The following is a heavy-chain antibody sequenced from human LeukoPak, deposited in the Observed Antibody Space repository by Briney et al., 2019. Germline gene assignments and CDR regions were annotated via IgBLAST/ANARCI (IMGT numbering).Heavy chain of an antibody. D-gene: IGHD3-22*01. Sequence: GGSLRLSCAASGFTFSSYWMSWVRQAPGKGLEWVANIKQDGGEKYYVDSVKGRFTISRDNAKNSLYLQTNSLRAEDTAVYYCARERIYYYDSSGYYLDYWGQGTLVTVSS. V-gene: IGHV3-7*01. CDR3: ARERIYYYDSSGYYLDY. J-gene: IGHJ4*02. CDR2: IKQDGGEK. CDR1: GFTFSSYW.